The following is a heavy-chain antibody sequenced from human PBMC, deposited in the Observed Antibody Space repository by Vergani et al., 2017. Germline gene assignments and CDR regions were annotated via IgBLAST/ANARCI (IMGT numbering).Heavy chain of an antibody. Sequence: QLQLQESGPGLVKPSETLSLTCTVSGGSISSSSYYWGWIRQPPGKGLEWIGSIYYSGSTYYNPFLKSRVTISVDTSKNQFSLKLSAVTAADTAVYYCARGHSRGCFSDYWGQGTLVTVSS. J-gene: IGHJ4*02. D-gene: IGHD6-19*01. CDR2: IYYSGST. CDR1: GGSISSSSYY. V-gene: IGHV4-39*01. CDR3: ARGHSRGCFSDY.